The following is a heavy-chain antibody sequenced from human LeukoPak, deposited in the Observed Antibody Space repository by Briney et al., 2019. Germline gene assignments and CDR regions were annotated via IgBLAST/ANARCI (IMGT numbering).Heavy chain of an antibody. V-gene: IGHV3-66*01. CDR3: ARDPTTVTTGVLGY. J-gene: IGHJ4*01. Sequence: QTGGSLRLSCAASGFTVSSNYMSWVRQAPGKGLEWVSVIYSGGSTYYADSVKGRFTISRDNSKNTLYLQMNSLRAEDTAVYYCARDPTTVTTGVLGYWGQGTLVTVSS. CDR2: IYSGGST. D-gene: IGHD4-17*01. CDR1: GFTVSSNY.